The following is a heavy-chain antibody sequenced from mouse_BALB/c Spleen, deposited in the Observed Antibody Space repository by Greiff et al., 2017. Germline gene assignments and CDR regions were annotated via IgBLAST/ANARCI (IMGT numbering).Heavy chain of an antibody. CDR1: GFTFSSFG. Sequence: DVMLVESGGGLVQPGGSRKLSCAASGFTFSSFGMHWVRQAPEKGLEWVAYISSGSSTIYYADTVKGRFTISRDNPKNTLFLQMTSLRSEDTAMYYCARSGLTGTSFAYWGQGTLVTVSA. V-gene: IGHV5-17*02. J-gene: IGHJ3*01. CDR2: ISSGSSTI. D-gene: IGHD4-1*01. CDR3: ARSGLTGTSFAY.